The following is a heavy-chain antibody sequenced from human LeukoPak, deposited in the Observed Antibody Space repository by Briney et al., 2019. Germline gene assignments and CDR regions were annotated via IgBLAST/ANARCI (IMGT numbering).Heavy chain of an antibody. CDR1: GFTFSSHA. J-gene: IGHJ4*02. V-gene: IGHV3-23*01. D-gene: IGHD2-15*01. CDR2: ISDSGGDT. CDR3: TKRGAYGSGRSYFFEF. Sequence: GGSLRLSCAASGFTFSSHAMSWVRQAPGKGLEWVSSISDSGGDTFYANSVKGRFSISRDNFKNTLYLQMNSLGAEDTAVYYCTKRGAYGSGRSYFFEFWGQGTQVTVSS.